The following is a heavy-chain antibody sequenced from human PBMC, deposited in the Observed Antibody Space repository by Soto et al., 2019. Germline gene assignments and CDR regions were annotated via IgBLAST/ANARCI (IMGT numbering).Heavy chain of an antibody. CDR3: AKSHRTSSPFYYGLDV. V-gene: IGHV3-30*18. CDR2: ISYDGSNQ. Sequence: GGSLRLSCAASGFSFSNYGMHWVRQAPGKGLDWVAVISYDGSNQYYGDSVKGRFTISRDNSKKTLYLQMYSLRAEDTAVYYCAKSHRTSSPFYYGLDVWGQGTTVTVSS. D-gene: IGHD6-6*01. J-gene: IGHJ6*02. CDR1: GFSFSNYG.